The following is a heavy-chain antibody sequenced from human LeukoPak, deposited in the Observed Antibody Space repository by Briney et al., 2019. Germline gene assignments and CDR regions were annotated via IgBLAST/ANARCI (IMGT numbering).Heavy chain of an antibody. CDR2: IHPNSGGT. V-gene: IGHV1-2*02. CDR1: GYTFTGYY. D-gene: IGHD3-22*01. Sequence: ASVKVSCKASGYTFTGYYMHWVRQAPGQGLEWMGWIHPNSGGTNYAQNFQGRVTMTRDTSISTAYMELSRLRSDDTAVYYCARDFLSYYDSIPHWYFDLWGRGTLVTVSS. J-gene: IGHJ2*01. CDR3: ARDFLSYYDSIPHWYFDL.